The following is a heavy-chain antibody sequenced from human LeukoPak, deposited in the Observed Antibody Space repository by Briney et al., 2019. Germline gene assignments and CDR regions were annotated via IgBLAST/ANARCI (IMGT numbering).Heavy chain of an antibody. D-gene: IGHD3-10*01. Sequence: ASVKVSCKASGYTFTSYGISWVRQAPGQGLEWMGWISAYNGNTNYAQKLQGRVTMTTDTSTSTAYMELRSLRSDDTAVYYCARDEAILWFGEPGYYYGMDVWGKGTTVTVSS. CDR1: GYTFTSYG. CDR2: ISAYNGNT. V-gene: IGHV1-18*04. J-gene: IGHJ6*04. CDR3: ARDEAILWFGEPGYYYGMDV.